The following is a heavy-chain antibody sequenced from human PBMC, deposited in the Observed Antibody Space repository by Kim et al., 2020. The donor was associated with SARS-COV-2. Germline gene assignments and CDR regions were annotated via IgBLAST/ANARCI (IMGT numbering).Heavy chain of an antibody. J-gene: IGHJ1*01. CDR1: GFTFSSYA. Sequence: GGSLRLSCAASGFTFSSYAMHWVRQAPGKGLEWVALISYDGSNKYYADSVKGRFTISRDNSKNTLYLQMNSLRAEDTAVYYCARGGIVVVPAAADKSSAFQHWGQGTLVTVSS. CDR2: ISYDGSNK. V-gene: IGHV3-30-3*01. D-gene: IGHD2-2*01. CDR3: ARGGIVVVPAAADKSSAFQH.